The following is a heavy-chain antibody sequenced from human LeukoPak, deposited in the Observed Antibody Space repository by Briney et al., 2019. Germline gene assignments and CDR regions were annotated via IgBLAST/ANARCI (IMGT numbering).Heavy chain of an antibody. V-gene: IGHV4-34*01. D-gene: IGHD2-15*01. CDR2: INHGGST. CDR3: ARLSCTTSSCSHGGFYYYGLDV. Sequence: SETLSLTCAVYGGSFSGYYWSWIRQPPGKGLERIGEINHGGSTYYNPSLESRVTISVDTSKKQFSLDLRSVTAADTALYYCARLSCTTSSCSHGGFYYYGLDVWGQGTTVTVSS. CDR1: GGSFSGYY. J-gene: IGHJ6*02.